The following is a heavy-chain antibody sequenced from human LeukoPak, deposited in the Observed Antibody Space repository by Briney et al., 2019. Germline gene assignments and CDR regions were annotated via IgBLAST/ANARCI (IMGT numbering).Heavy chain of an antibody. J-gene: IGHJ4*02. CDR2: ISYDGSNK. D-gene: IGHD5-18*01. Sequence: PGRSLRLSCAASGFTFSSYAMLWVRQAPGKGLEWVAVISYDGSNKYYADSVKGRFTISRDNSKNTLYLQMNSLRAEDTAVYYCARERVRGYSYGYLDYWGQGTLVTVSS. V-gene: IGHV3-30*04. CDR1: GFTFSSYA. CDR3: ARERVRGYSYGYLDY.